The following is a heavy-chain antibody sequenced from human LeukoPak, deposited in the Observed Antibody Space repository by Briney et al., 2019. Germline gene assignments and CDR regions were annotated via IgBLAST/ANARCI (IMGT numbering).Heavy chain of an antibody. CDR1: GFTFDDYA. J-gene: IGHJ3*02. D-gene: IGHD3-10*01. Sequence: PGGSLRLSCAASGFTFDDYAMHWVRQAPGKGLEWVSGISWNSGSIGYADSVKGRFTISRDNAKNSLYLQMNSLRAEDMALYYCARGLDAFDIWGQGTMVTVSS. V-gene: IGHV3-9*03. CDR2: ISWNSGSI. CDR3: ARGLDAFDI.